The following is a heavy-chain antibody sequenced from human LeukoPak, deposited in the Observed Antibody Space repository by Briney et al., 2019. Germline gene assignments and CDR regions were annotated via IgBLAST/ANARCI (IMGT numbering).Heavy chain of an antibody. CDR3: ARKNWGNWYFDL. D-gene: IGHD7-27*01. Sequence: GASVKVSCKASGYTFTGYYMHWVRQAPGQGLEWMGRINPNSGGTNYAQKFQGRVTMTRDTSISTAYMELSRLRSEDTAVYYCARKNWGNWYFDLWGRGTLVTVSS. V-gene: IGHV1-2*06. J-gene: IGHJ2*01. CDR2: INPNSGGT. CDR1: GYTFTGYY.